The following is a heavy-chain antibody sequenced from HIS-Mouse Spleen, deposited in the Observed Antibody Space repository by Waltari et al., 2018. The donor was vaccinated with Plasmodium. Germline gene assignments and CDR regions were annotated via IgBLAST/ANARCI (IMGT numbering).Heavy chain of an antibody. CDR1: GFTVSSNY. CDR3: ARAAIAWGSPYYFDY. Sequence: EVQLVETGGGLIQPGGSLRLSCAASGFTVSSNYMSWVRQAPGKGLGWVSVIYGGSSTYDAASVKGRFTITRDNSKNTLYLQMNSLRAEDTAVYYCARAAIAWGSPYYFDYWGQGTLVTVSS. J-gene: IGHJ4*02. CDR2: IYGGSST. D-gene: IGHD7-27*01. V-gene: IGHV3-53*02.